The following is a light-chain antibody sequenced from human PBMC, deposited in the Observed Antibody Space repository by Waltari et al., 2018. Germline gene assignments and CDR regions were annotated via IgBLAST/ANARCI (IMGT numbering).Light chain of an antibody. CDR3: QQYGSWYI. Sequence: EVVLTQSPGTLSLSPGERATLSCRASQSVASNHLAWYQQKPGHAHRLLIYGASSRVTGIPDRFSGSGSGTDFTLTISRLEPEDFAVYYCQQYGSWYIFGQGTKLEIK. J-gene: IGKJ2*01. V-gene: IGKV3-20*01. CDR1: QSVASNH. CDR2: GAS.